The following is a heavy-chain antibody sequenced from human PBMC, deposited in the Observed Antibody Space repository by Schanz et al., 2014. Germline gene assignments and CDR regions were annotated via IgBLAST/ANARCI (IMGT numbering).Heavy chain of an antibody. J-gene: IGHJ4*02. CDR1: GFTFA. CDR2: ISWNSGSI. V-gene: IGHV3-9*01. CDR3: VRAGYETTGYYHLESWVGDYFDS. D-gene: IGHD3-22*01. Sequence: EVQLVESGGGLVQPGRSLRLSCAASGFTFAMHWVRQAPGKGLEWVSGISWNSGSIGYEDSVKGRFTISRDNAKNSLYLQMNSLRAEDTAVYYCVRAGYETTGYYHLESWVGDYFDSWGQGTLVTVSS.